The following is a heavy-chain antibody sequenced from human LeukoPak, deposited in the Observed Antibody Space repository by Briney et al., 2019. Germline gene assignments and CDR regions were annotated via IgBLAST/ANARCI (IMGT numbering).Heavy chain of an antibody. Sequence: PSETLSLTCTVSGGSISSSSYYWGWIRQPPGKGLEWIGSIYYSGSTYYNPSLKSRVTISVDTSKNQFSLKLSSVTAADTAVYYCARESYPDYYDFWSGQRYYYYYMDVWGKGTTVTVSS. D-gene: IGHD3-3*01. CDR1: GGSISSSSYY. CDR3: ARESYPDYYDFWSGQRYYYYYMDV. V-gene: IGHV4-39*07. CDR2: IYYSGST. J-gene: IGHJ6*03.